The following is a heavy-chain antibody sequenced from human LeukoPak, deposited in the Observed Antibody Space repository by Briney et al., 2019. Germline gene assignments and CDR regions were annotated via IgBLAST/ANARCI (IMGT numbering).Heavy chain of an antibody. D-gene: IGHD3-22*01. CDR1: GFTFNQFG. CDR2: IYSGGST. J-gene: IGHJ3*02. Sequence: GGSLRLSCAASGFTFNQFGMHWVRQAPGKGLEWVSVIYSGGSTYYADSVKGRFTISRDNSKNTLYLQMNSLRAEDTAVYYCAREGSGHYKNDAFDIWGQGTMVTVSS. CDR3: AREGSGHYKNDAFDI. V-gene: IGHV3-NL1*01.